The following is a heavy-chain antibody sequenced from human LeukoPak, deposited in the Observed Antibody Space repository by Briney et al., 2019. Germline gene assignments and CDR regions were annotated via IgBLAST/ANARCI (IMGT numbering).Heavy chain of an antibody. CDR2: ITGNGGGT. J-gene: IGHJ4*02. D-gene: IGHD3-16*02. CDR1: GFSFSSYA. CDR3: AKRAGSYRGFDY. Sequence: GGSLRLSCAASGFSFSSYAMSWVRQAPGKGLEWVSAITGNGGGTYYADSAKGRFTISRDNSNNILRLQMDSLRVEDTAVYYCAKRAGSYRGFDYWGQGTLVTVSS. V-gene: IGHV3-23*01.